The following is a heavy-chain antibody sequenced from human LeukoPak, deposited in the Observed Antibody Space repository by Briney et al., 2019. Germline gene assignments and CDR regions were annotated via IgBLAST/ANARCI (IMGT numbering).Heavy chain of an antibody. D-gene: IGHD6-13*01. CDR3: AREGYSSSWSIGYYYYYYYMDV. V-gene: IGHV1-2*02. Sequence: ASVKVSCKASGYTFTGYYMHWVRQAPGQGLEWMGWINPNSGGTNYAQKFQGRVTITRDTSASTAYMELSSLRSEDMAVYYCAREGYSSSWSIGYYYYYYYMDVWGKGTTVTVSS. CDR2: INPNSGGT. J-gene: IGHJ6*03. CDR1: GYTFTGYY.